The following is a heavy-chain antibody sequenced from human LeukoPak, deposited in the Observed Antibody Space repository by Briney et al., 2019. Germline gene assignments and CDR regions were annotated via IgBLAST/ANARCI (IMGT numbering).Heavy chain of an antibody. J-gene: IGHJ5*02. CDR2: ISSSSYI. V-gene: IGHV3-21*04. Sequence: GGSLRLSCAASGFTFSSYSMNWVRQAPGKGLEWVSSISSSSYIYYADSVKGRFTISRDNSKNTLYLQMNSLRAEDTAVYYCAKIIRFDPWGQGTLVTVSS. CDR3: AKIIRFDP. CDR1: GFTFSSYS.